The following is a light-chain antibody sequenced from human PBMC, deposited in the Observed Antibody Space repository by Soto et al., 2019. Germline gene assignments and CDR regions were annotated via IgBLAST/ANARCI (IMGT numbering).Light chain of an antibody. J-gene: IGKJ2*01. CDR3: LQYCSLRR. CDR1: QSVSSSY. V-gene: IGKV3-20*01. CDR2: GAS. Sequence: SWCPAESAKITCRASQSVSSSYLAWYQQKPGQAPRLLIYGASSRATGIPDRFSGSGSGTDFTLTISRLEPEGFAVYYCLQYCSLRRFCQGTILDIK.